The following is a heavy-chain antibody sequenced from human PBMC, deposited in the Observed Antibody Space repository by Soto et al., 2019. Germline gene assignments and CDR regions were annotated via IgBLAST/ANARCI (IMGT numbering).Heavy chain of an antibody. Sequence: GESLKISCKGSGYSFAGYWITWVRQKPGKGLEWMGRIDPSDSQTYYSPSFRGHVTISATKSITTVFLQWSSLRASNTAMYYCARQIYDSDTGPNFQYYFDSWGQGTPVTVSS. CDR2: IDPSDSQT. V-gene: IGHV5-10-1*01. CDR1: GYSFAGYW. J-gene: IGHJ4*02. CDR3: ARQIYDSDTGPNFQYYFDS. D-gene: IGHD3-22*01.